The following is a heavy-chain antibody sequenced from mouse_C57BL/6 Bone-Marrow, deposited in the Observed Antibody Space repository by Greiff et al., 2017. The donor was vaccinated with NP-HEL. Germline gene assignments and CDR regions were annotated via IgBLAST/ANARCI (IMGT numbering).Heavy chain of an antibody. CDR3: ARGLYYYGSRNYAMDY. CDR1: GIDFSRYW. V-gene: IGHV4-1*01. J-gene: IGHJ4*01. D-gene: IGHD1-1*01. CDR2: INPDSSTI. Sequence: EVQLVESGGGLVQPGGSLKLSCAASGIDFSRYWMSWVRRAPGKGLEWIGEINPDSSTINYAPSLKDKFIISRDNAKNTLYLQMSKVRSEDTALYYCARGLYYYGSRNYAMDYWGQGTSVTVSS.